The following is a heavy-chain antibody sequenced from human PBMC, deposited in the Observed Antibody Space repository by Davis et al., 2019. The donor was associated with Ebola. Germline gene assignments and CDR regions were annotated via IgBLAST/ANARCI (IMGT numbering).Heavy chain of an antibody. CDR3: AGNYDILTGTPFDY. CDR2: IYSGGST. CDR1: GFTVSSNY. D-gene: IGHD3-9*01. Sequence: PGGSLRLSCAASGFTVSSNYMSWVRQPPGKGLEWVSVIYSGGSTYYADSVKGRFTISRDNSKITLYLQMNSLRAEDTAVYYCAGNYDILTGTPFDYWGQGTLVTVSS. V-gene: IGHV3-53*01. J-gene: IGHJ4*02.